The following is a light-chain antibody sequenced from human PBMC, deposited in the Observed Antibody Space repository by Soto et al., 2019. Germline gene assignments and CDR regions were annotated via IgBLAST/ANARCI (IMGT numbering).Light chain of an antibody. CDR2: EVS. CDR3: MQGTPCLGT. J-gene: IGKJ1*01. V-gene: IGKV2D-30*01. Sequence: DDVMTQSPLSLPVTLGQPASISCRSSQSLVYNDGNTYLDWFQQRPGQSPRRLIYEVSNWDSGDPERISGSGSGPDFTLKISRVEAEDVGVYYCMQGTPCLGTFRQGTNVEIK. CDR1: QSLVYNDGNTY.